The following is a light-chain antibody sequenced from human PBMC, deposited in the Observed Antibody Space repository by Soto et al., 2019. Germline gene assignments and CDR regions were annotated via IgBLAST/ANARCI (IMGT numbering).Light chain of an antibody. CDR2: GAS. CDR3: QQYGSSPLT. Sequence: LTQSPCTLSLSPGEGASLSCRASRSVSSSYLSWYQQKPGQAPRLLIYGASSRATGIPDRFSGSGSGTDFTLTISRLQPEDFAVYYCQQYGSSPLTFGPGTKVDIK. V-gene: IGKV3-20*01. CDR1: RSVSSSY. J-gene: IGKJ3*01.